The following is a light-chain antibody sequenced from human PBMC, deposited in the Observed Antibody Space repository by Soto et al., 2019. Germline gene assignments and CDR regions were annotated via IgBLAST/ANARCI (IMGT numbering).Light chain of an antibody. CDR2: YDS. CDR1: NIGSKS. CDR3: QVWDSSSDHPVYV. J-gene: IGLJ1*01. V-gene: IGLV3-21*04. Sequence: SYELTQPPSVSVAPGKTARITCGGNNIGSKSVHWYQQKPGQAPVLVIYYDSDRPSGIPERFSGSNSGNTATLTISRVEAGDEADYYCQVWDSSSDHPVYVFGTETKLTVL.